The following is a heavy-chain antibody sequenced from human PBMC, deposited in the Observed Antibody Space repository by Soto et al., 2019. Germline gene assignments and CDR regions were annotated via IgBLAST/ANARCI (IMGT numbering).Heavy chain of an antibody. J-gene: IGHJ6*02. V-gene: IGHV4-59*08. Sequence: QVQLQESGPGLVKPSETLSLSCPVSGGSINSYYWSWIRQSPGKRMEWIGYVHHSWGSSYNPSLQSRVAISLDTSKSQFSLKVTSVTATDTAVYCCARQGFGPLHGLVDVWGQGTTVTVSS. CDR2: VHHSWGS. CDR1: GGSINSYY. D-gene: IGHD3-10*01. CDR3: ARQGFGPLHGLVDV.